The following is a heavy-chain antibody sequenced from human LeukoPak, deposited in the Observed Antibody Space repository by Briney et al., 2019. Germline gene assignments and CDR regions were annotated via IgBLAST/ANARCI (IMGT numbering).Heavy chain of an antibody. V-gene: IGHV1-18*01. D-gene: IGHD3-22*01. J-gene: IGHJ1*01. CDR1: GYTLTSYG. CDR3: ARDLEYYDSSGYYYFGYFQH. Sequence: ASVKVSRKASGYTLTSYGISWVRQAPGQGLEWMGWISAYNGNTNYAQKLQGRVTMTTDTSTSTAYMELRSLRSDDTAVYYCARDLEYYDSSGYYYFGYFQHWGQGTLVTVSS. CDR2: ISAYNGNT.